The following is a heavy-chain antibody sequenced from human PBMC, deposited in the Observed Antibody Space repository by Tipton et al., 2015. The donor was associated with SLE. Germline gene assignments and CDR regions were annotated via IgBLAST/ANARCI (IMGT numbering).Heavy chain of an antibody. V-gene: IGHV4-34*01. Sequence: GLVKPSETLSLTCEVYGGSFSGYYWSWIRQSPGKGLEWIGEINYSGSTKCNPSLKRRVTISVDASKNQFSLKMNFMTAADTAVYFFATSLNYYVRSGPVVWGQASMVTVSS. CDR2: INYSGST. J-gene: IGHJ3*01. CDR1: GGSFSGYY. D-gene: IGHD3-22*01. CDR3: ATSLNYYVRSGPVV.